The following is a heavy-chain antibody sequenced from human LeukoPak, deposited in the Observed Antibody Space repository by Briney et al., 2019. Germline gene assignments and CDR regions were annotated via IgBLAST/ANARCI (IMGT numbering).Heavy chain of an antibody. V-gene: IGHV3-20*04. D-gene: IGHD4-11*01. Sequence: GGSLRLSCAASGFTFDDYGMSWVRQAPGKGLEWVSGINWNGGSTGYADSVKGRFTISRDNAKNSLYLQMNSLRAEDTALYYCARGVSHYSNYYYYYYMDVWGKGTTVTVSS. J-gene: IGHJ6*03. CDR3: ARGVSHYSNYYYYYYMDV. CDR2: INWNGGST. CDR1: GFTFDDYG.